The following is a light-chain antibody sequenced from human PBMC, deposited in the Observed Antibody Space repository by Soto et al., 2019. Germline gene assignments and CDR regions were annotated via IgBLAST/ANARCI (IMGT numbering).Light chain of an antibody. J-gene: IGKJ4*01. V-gene: IGKV3-11*01. CDR2: DAS. CDR1: QSVSSY. Sequence: EIVLTQSPATLSLSPGEGATLSCRASQSVSSYLAWYQQKPGQAPRLLIYDASIRATGIPARFSGSGSGTDFTITISSLEPEDFAIYYCQQRSNWPSTFGGGTKVDIK. CDR3: QQRSNWPST.